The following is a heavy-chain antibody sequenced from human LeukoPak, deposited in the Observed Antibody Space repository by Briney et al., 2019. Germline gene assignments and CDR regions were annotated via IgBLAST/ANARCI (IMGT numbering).Heavy chain of an antibody. V-gene: IGHV4-59*01. CDR3: ARKNRDGYNFDS. D-gene: IGHD5-24*01. Sequence: PSETLSLTCTVSGDSISSYYWSWIRQPPGKGLEWIGYMYYSGTTNYNPSLKSRVTISIDTSENQFSLKLTSVTAADTAVYYCARKNRDGYNFDSWGQGTLVTVSS. J-gene: IGHJ4*02. CDR1: GDSISSYY. CDR2: MYYSGTT.